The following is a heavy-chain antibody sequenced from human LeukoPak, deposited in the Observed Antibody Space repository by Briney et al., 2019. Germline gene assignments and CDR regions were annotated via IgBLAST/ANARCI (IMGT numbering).Heavy chain of an antibody. V-gene: IGHV3-23*01. CDR3: AKWGDFDVLTGYYVPDF. CDR1: GFTFSNYA. J-gene: IGHJ4*02. D-gene: IGHD3-9*01. CDR2: ITGSGGNT. Sequence: PGGSLRLSRAASGFTFSNYAMSWVRQAPGKGLEWVSAITGSGGNTYYADSVKGRFTISRDNSKNTLYLQMNSLRDEDTAVYYCAKWGDFDVLTGYYVPDFWGQGTLVTVSS.